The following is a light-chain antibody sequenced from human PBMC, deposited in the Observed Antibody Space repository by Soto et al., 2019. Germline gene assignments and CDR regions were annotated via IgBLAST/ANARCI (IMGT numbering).Light chain of an antibody. Sequence: EIVVTQSPGTLSLSPGEKATLSCRASQSVSSSYLAWYQQKPGQAPRLLIYGASSRATGIPDRFSGSGSGTDFTLTISRLAPEDFAVYYCQQYGSSPVTFGQGTKLEIK. CDR1: QSVSSSY. CDR3: QQYGSSPVT. J-gene: IGKJ2*01. CDR2: GAS. V-gene: IGKV3-20*01.